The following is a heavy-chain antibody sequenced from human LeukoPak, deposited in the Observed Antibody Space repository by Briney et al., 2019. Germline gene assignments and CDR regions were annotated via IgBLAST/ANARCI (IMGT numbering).Heavy chain of an antibody. CDR1: GFTFSTYV. Sequence: GGTLRLSCSVSGFTFSTYVMHWVRQAPGKGLEYVSAISSNGDNTYYADSVKGRFTISRDNSKDTLYLQMSSLRADDTAVYYCVRGTGYWGQGTLVTVSS. CDR2: ISSNGDNT. CDR3: VRGTGY. V-gene: IGHV3-64D*06. J-gene: IGHJ4*02.